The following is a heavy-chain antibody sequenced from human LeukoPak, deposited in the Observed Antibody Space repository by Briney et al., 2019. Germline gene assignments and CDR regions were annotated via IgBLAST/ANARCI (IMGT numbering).Heavy chain of an antibody. Sequence: ASVKVSCKASGYTFTSYDINWVRQATGQGLEWMGWMNPNSGNTGYAQKFQGRVTITRNTSISTAYMELGSLRSEDTAVYYCARAYSSGWYYYYYMDVWGKGTTVTVSS. D-gene: IGHD6-19*01. CDR1: GYTFTSYD. J-gene: IGHJ6*03. CDR2: MNPNSGNT. V-gene: IGHV1-8*03. CDR3: ARAYSSGWYYYYYMDV.